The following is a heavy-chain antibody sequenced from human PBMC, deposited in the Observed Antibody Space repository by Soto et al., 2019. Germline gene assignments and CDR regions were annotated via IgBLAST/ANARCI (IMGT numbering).Heavy chain of an antibody. D-gene: IGHD3-9*01. J-gene: IGHJ4*02. CDR1: GFTFSSSA. CDR3: AKLTSD. V-gene: IGHV3-23*01. Sequence: GGSLRLSCAASGFTFSSSAMSWVRQAPGKGLEWVSSISDRGGTFYADSVKGRFTISRDNSKNRLYLQMDSLRAEDTAVYYCAKLTSDWGQGTLVTVSS. CDR2: ISDRGGT.